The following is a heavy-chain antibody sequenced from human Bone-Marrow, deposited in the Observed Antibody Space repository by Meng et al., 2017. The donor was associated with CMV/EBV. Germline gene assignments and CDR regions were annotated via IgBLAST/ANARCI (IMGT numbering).Heavy chain of an antibody. J-gene: IGHJ4*02. D-gene: IGHD5-24*01. V-gene: IGHV5-51*01. CDR2: IFPRDSDT. CDR3: TRAWGPTSHYGDY. Sequence: GESLKISCTGTGYSFTSLWIGWVRQMPGKGLEWMGLIFPRDSDTRYSPSFQGQVTFSADKSINTAYLQWGSLEASDTAMYYCTRAWGPTSHYGDYWGQGKLVNVAS. CDR1: GYSFTSLW.